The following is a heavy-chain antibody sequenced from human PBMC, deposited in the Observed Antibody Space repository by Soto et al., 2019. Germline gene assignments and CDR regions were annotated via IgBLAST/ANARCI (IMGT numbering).Heavy chain of an antibody. CDR2: IYTTRSP. V-gene: IGHV4-4*07. CDR1: GDSVSKYY. Sequence: PSETLSLTCTVTGDSVSKYYWNWIRQPAGKGLEWIGRIYTTRSPNYNPSLKSRVTMSVDTSKSQFSLKLNLSSVTAADTAVYYCARSPAYGDYANLDTWGPGTLVTVSS. CDR3: ARSPAYGDYANLDT. D-gene: IGHD4-17*01. J-gene: IGHJ5*02.